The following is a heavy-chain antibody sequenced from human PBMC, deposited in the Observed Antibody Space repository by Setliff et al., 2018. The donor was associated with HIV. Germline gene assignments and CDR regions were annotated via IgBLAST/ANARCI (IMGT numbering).Heavy chain of an antibody. Sequence: ASVKVSCKASGYTFTDYYMHWVRQAPGQGLEWMGRINPHSGGKNYAQMFQGRVTMTRDTSISTAYMELSRLRSDDTAVYYCARGKTWLRFLDYWGQGTLVTVSS. J-gene: IGHJ4*02. D-gene: IGHD5-12*01. CDR1: GYTFTDYY. CDR3: ARGKTWLRFLDY. CDR2: INPHSGGK. V-gene: IGHV1-2*06.